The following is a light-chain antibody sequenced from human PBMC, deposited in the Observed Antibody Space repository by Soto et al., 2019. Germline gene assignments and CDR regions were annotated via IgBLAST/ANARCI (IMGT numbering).Light chain of an antibody. CDR2: EVS. V-gene: IGLV2-14*01. CDR3: SSYTNSGTLGV. CDR1: SSDVGDYNY. J-gene: IGLJ2*01. Sequence: QSALTQPASVSGSPGQSITISCTGTSSDVGDYNYVSWYQQYPGKAPKLMIYEVSNRPAGVSNRFSGSMSGNTASLTISGLQAEDEADYYCSSYTNSGTLGVFCGGTKLTVL.